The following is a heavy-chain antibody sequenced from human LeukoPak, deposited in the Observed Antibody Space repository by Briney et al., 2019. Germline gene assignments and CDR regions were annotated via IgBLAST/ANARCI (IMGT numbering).Heavy chain of an antibody. CDR1: GFTFSSYS. CDR2: ISSSSTI. V-gene: IGHV3-48*01. J-gene: IGHJ6*03. Sequence: GGSLRLSCAASGFTFSSYSMNWVRQAPGKGLEWVSYISSSSTIYYADSVKGRFTISRDNAKNSLYLQMNSLRAEDTAVYYCARAGTDSGGWYNYYYMDVWGKGTTVTVSS. CDR3: ARAGTDSGGWYNYYYMDV. D-gene: IGHD6-19*01.